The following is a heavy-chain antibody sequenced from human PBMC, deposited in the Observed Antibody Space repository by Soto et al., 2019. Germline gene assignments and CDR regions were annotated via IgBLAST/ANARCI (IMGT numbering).Heavy chain of an antibody. V-gene: IGHV1-3*04. J-gene: IGHJ6*03. D-gene: IGHD1-20*01. CDR3: ARGITAHGDYDYCVAV. CDR1: AYSFTSYA. Sequence: QVQLVQSGAEVEKPRASVKVSCEASAYSFTSYAIHWVRQAPGQRLEWMGWLSTGNGNTKYSHKFQGRLTITGDTSANTAYMELSSLKSEDTAVYYCARGITAHGDYDYCVAVWGKGTAVTVSS. CDR2: LSTGNGNT.